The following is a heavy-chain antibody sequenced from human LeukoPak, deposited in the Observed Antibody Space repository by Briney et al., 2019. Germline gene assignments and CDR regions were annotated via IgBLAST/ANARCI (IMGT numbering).Heavy chain of an antibody. J-gene: IGHJ5*02. CDR2: ISPSGGST. CDR3: ARDNSVRDEAWWFNP. V-gene: IGHV1-46*01. CDR1: GYTFTSNY. D-gene: IGHD5-24*01. Sequence: ASVKVSCKAFGYTFTSNYMHWVRQAPGQGPEWMGVISPSGGSTTYAQKFQGGVTLTRDMSTSTDYLELSSLRSEDTAVYYCARDNSVRDEAWWFNPWGQGTLVTVPS.